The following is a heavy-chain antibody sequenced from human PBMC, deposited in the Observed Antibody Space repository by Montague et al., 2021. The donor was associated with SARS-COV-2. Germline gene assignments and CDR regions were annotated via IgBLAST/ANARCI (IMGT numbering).Heavy chain of an antibody. CDR1: GFSLSTSGRC. J-gene: IGHJ4*02. CDR2: IDWDDDK. CDR3: ARIRDYDILTGSYSGFDY. D-gene: IGHD3-9*01. Sequence: PALVKPTQTLTPTCTFSGFSLSTSGRCVSWIRQPPGKALEWLALIDWDDDKYYSTSLKTRLTISKDTSKNQVVLTMTNMDPVDTATYYCARIRDYDILTGSYSGFDYWGQGTLVTVSS. V-gene: IGHV2-70*01.